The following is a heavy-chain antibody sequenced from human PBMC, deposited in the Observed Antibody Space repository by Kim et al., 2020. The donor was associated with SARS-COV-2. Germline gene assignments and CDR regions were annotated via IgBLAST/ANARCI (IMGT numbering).Heavy chain of an antibody. Sequence: ETIYAQKFQGRVTMTEDTSTDTAYMELGSLRSEDTAVYYCATGWAVTLGYWGQGTLVTVSS. CDR3: ATGWAVTLGY. CDR2: ET. D-gene: IGHD4-17*01. V-gene: IGHV1-24*01. J-gene: IGHJ4*02.